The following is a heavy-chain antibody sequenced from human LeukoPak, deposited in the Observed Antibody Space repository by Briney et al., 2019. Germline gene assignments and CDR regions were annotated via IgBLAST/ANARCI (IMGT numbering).Heavy chain of an antibody. V-gene: IGHV1-2*02. CDR3: ARAGEDSSNWYYNLFAT. CDR1: GYTFTDHY. D-gene: IGHD6-13*01. Sequence: ASVKVSCKACGYTFTDHYMHGVRQPRGQGLAGVGWINSKWGGKNYAQKFQGRATNTRDTPIHTAYVDVSGLTSGDTPVYYCARAGEDSSNWYYNLFATWGQGNLVTVSS. J-gene: IGHJ5*02. CDR2: INSKWGGK.